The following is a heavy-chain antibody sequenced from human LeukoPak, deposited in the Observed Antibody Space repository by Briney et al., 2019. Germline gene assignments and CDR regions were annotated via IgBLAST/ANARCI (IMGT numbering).Heavy chain of an antibody. Sequence: TPSETLSLTCTVSGGSISSYYWSWIRQPPGKGLEWIGYIYYSGSTNYNPSLKSRVTISVDTSKNQFSLKLSSVTAADTAVYYCARRYYGSGKFDYWGQGTLVTVSS. J-gene: IGHJ4*02. CDR1: GGSISSYY. CDR2: IYYSGST. CDR3: ARRYYGSGKFDY. V-gene: IGHV4-59*12. D-gene: IGHD3-10*01.